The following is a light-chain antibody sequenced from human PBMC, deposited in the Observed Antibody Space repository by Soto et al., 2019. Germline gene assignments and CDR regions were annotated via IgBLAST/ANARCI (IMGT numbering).Light chain of an antibody. CDR3: QHYNSYSEA. CDR2: DAA. J-gene: IGKJ1*01. CDR1: QRISRF. V-gene: IGKV1-5*01. Sequence: GDRFTITFRASQRISRFLAWYQQKPGRAPKLLIFDAANLGSGVPSRFSGSGSGTEFTLTISSLQPDDFATYYCQHYNSYSEAFGQGTKVDI.